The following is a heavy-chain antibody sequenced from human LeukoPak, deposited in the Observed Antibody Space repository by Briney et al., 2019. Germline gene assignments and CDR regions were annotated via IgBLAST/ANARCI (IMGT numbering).Heavy chain of an antibody. J-gene: IGHJ4*02. V-gene: IGHV3-73*01. CDR3: ARDRQRRSSGYYPHYFDY. CDR1: GFTISGSA. CDR2: IRRKPDNYAT. D-gene: IGHD3-22*01. Sequence: GGSLRLSCAASGFTISGSAMHWVRQASGKGLEWISRIRRKPDNYATAYAASVKGRFTISRDDSRNTAYLEMNSLKTEDTAVYYCARDRQRRSSGYYPHYFDYWGQGTLVTVSS.